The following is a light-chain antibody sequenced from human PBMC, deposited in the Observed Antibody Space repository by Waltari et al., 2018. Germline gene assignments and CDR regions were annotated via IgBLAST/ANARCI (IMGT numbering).Light chain of an antibody. V-gene: IGLV8-61*01. CDR1: SASVSTSYY. CDR3: VLYMGSGIWV. J-gene: IGLJ3*02. Sequence: QTVVTQAPSFSVSPGGTVTLTCGLSSASVSTSYYPSWYQQTPGQAPRTLIYSTNTRSSGVPDRFSGSILGNKAALTITGAQADDESDYYCVLYMGSGIWVFGGGTKLTVL. CDR2: STN.